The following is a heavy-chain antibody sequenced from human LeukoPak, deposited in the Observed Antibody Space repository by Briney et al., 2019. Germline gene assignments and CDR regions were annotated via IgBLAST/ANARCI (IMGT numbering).Heavy chain of an antibody. CDR2: INHSGST. J-gene: IGHJ6*03. CDR3: ARQLYVSGSYYAPMDV. CDR1: GGSFSGYY. V-gene: IGHV4-34*01. D-gene: IGHD3-10*01. Sequence: SETLSLTCAVYGGSFSGYYWSWIRQPPGKGLEWIGEINHSGSTNYNPSLKSRVTISVDTSKNQFSLKMSSVTAADTAVYFCARQLYVSGSYYAPMDVWGKGTTVTISS.